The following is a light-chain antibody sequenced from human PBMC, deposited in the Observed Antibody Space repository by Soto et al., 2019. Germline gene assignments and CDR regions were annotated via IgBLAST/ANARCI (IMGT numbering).Light chain of an antibody. V-gene: IGKV1-39*01. CDR3: QQCYSSPIT. Sequence: DIVMTQSPASLSASLGERATITCSASQSISSYLTWYQQKPGQAPKLLIYAASTLPTGVPSRFSGSGSGTDFTLTISSLQSEDFATYYCQQCYSSPITFGQGTKVDIK. CDR1: QSISSY. J-gene: IGKJ1*01. CDR2: AAS.